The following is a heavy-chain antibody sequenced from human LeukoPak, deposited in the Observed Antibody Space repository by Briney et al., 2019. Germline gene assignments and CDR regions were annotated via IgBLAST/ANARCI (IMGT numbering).Heavy chain of an antibody. D-gene: IGHD6-13*01. CDR1: GFSFSDNA. CDR3: ARGVGGVATGLLTS. CDR2: ISSDGRNK. J-gene: IGHJ4*02. Sequence: PGGSLRLSCAASGFSFSDNALHWVRQAPGKGLEWVAVISSDGRNKDYADSVKGRFTISRDNSKNTLYLQVNSLRTDDTAVYYCARGVGGVATGLLTSWGQGTLVTVSS. V-gene: IGHV3-30*04.